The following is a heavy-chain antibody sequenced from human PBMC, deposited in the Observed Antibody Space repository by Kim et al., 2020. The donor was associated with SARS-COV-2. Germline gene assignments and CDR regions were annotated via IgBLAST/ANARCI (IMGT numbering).Heavy chain of an antibody. Sequence: ASVKVSCKASGYTFTSYHIHWVRQAPGQGLQWMGIINPNAGNTTYTQKIQGRVTMTTDTSANTVYMELTSLTSEDTAVYFCARGGFTQQRGAAPLSYWGQGTLVTVSS. CDR1: GYTFTSYH. CDR2: INPNAGNT. D-gene: IGHD1-26*01. J-gene: IGHJ1*01. CDR3: ARGGFTQQRGAAPLSY. V-gene: IGHV1-46*01.